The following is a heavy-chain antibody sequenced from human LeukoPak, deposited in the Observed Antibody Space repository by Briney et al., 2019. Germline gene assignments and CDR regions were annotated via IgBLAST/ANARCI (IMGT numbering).Heavy chain of an antibody. Sequence: AASVKVSCKASGYTFTTYYIHWVRQAPGQGLEWMGIINPSGGSTSYAQKFQGRVTMTRDTSTSTVYMELSSLRSEDTAVYYCARVPNDSSGYYLFDYWGQGALVTVSS. CDR1: GYTFTTYY. V-gene: IGHV1-46*01. CDR2: INPSGGST. D-gene: IGHD3-22*01. CDR3: ARVPNDSSGYYLFDY. J-gene: IGHJ4*02.